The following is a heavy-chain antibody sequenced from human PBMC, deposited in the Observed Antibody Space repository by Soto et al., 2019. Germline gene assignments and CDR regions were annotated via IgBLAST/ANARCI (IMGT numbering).Heavy chain of an antibody. CDR3: ARGVSTVTHFDY. CDR1: GGTFSSYA. D-gene: IGHD4-4*01. J-gene: IGHJ4*02. CDR2: IIPIFGTA. Sequence: SVKVSCKASGGTFSSYAISWVRQAPGQGLEWMGGIIPIFGTANYAQKFQGRVTITADESTSTAYMELSSLRSEDTAVYYCARGVSTVTHFDYWGQGTLVTVSS. V-gene: IGHV1-69*13.